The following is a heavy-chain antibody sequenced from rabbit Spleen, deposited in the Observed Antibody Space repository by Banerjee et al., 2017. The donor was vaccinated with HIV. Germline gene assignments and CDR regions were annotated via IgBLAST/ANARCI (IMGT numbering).Heavy chain of an antibody. J-gene: IGHJ4*01. V-gene: IGHV1S45*01. CDR1: GVSLNDKDV. Sequence: EQLEESGGGLVKPEGSLTLTCKASGVSLNDKDVMCWVRQAPGKGLEWIACINIVTGKAVYATWAKGRFIMSRASSTTVTLQMTSLTAADTATYFCARGSAAMTMVITGYYLSLWGPGTLVTVS. CDR3: ARGSAAMTMVITGYYLSL. D-gene: IGHD2-1*01. CDR2: INIVTGKA.